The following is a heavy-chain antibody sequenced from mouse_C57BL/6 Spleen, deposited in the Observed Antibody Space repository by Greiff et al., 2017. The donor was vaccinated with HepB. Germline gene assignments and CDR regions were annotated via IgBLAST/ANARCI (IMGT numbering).Heavy chain of an antibody. D-gene: IGHD1-1*01. J-gene: IGHJ3*01. V-gene: IGHV2-6*01. CDR2: IWGVGST. CDR3: ASDSTTGPFAY. CDR1: GFSFTSYG. Sequence: VKLVESGPGLVAPSQCLSITCTVSGFSFTSYGVDWVRQSPGKGLEWLGVIWGVGSTNYNSALKSRLSISKDNSKSQVFFKMNSLQTDDTAMYYCASDSTTGPFAYWGQGTLVTVSA.